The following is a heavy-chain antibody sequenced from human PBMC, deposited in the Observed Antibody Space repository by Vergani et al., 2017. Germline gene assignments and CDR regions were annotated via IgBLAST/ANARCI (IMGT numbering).Heavy chain of an antibody. CDR3: ASRRPRLNLGSKSNAGTFDS. Sequence: QVHLQQRGAGVLKPSETPSLTCGVIGGSLSGYFWSWIRQSPGRGLEWIGEITAIGSAKNSSSATSRVTISVDTSRDEFTLTVTSVTAADTGLYFCASRRPRLNLGSKSNAGTFDSWGQGTLVTVSS. D-gene: IGHD3-10*01. V-gene: IGHV4-34*02. J-gene: IGHJ4*02. CDR2: ITAIGSA. CDR1: GGSLSGYF.